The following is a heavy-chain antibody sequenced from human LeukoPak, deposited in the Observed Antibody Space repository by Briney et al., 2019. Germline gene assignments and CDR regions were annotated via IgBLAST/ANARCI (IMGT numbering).Heavy chain of an antibody. V-gene: IGHV1-2*02. J-gene: IGHJ4*02. CDR1: GYTFTGYY. CDR3: ASEPRRYCSSTSCYYDY. CDR2: INPNSGGT. D-gene: IGHD2-2*01. Sequence: ASVKVSCKASGYTFTGYYMHWVRQAPGQGLEWMGWINPNSGGTNYAQKFQGRVTMTRGTSISTAYMELSRLRSDDTAVYYCASEPRRYCSSTSCYYDYWGQGTLVTVSS.